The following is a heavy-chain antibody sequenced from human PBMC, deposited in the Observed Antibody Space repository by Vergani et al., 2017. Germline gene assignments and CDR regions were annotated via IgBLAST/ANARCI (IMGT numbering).Heavy chain of an antibody. CDR3: ARSSGGCSYGPGGLDY. CDR1: GGSISSYY. V-gene: IGHV4-59*01. J-gene: IGHJ4*02. Sequence: QVQLQESGPGLVKPSETLSLTCTVSGGSISSYYWSWIRQPPGKGLEWIGYIYYSGSTNYNPSLKSRVTISVDTSKNQFPLKLSSVTAADTAVDYCARSSGGCSYGPGGLDYWGQGTLVTVSS. D-gene: IGHD5-18*01. CDR2: IYYSGST.